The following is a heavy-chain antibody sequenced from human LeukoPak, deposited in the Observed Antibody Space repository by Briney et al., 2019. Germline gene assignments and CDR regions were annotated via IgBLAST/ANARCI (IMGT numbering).Heavy chain of an antibody. CDR1: GYTFTSYY. CDR3: ARAGSSWYVRDYYYGMEV. CDR2: INPSGGST. Sequence: GASVKVSCKASGYTFTSYYMHWVRQAPGQGLEWMGIINPSGGSTSYAQKFQGRVTMTRDTSTSTVYMQLSSLRSEDTAVYYCARAGSSWYVRDYYYGMEVWGQGTTVTVSS. V-gene: IGHV1-46*01. J-gene: IGHJ6*02. D-gene: IGHD6-13*01.